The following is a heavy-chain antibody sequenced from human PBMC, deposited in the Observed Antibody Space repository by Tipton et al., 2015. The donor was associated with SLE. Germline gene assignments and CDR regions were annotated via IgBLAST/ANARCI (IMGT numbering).Heavy chain of an antibody. Sequence: TLSLTCTVSGVSTSSTNYYWGWIRQSPGKGLTWIGSVYYDGTTYYNPTLKSRVTLSVDTSKNQFSLKLSSVTAADTAIYYCARQSHDVPHTAAFDYWGQGTLVTVSS. CDR3: ARQSHDVPHTAAFDY. J-gene: IGHJ4*02. CDR2: VYYDGTT. V-gene: IGHV4-39*07. CDR1: GVSTSSTNYY. D-gene: IGHD1-1*01.